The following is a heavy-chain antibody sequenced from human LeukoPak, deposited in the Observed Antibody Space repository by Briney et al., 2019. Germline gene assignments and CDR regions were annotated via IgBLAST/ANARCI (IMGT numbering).Heavy chain of an antibody. CDR2: IYYSGST. V-gene: IGHV4-59*01. Sequence: AETLSLTCTVSGGSISSYYWSGIRQPPGKGLEGIGYIYYSGSTNYNPSLKSRVTISVDTSKNQFSLKLSSVTAADTAVYYCAREGADAFDIWGQGTMVTVSS. D-gene: IGHD1-26*01. CDR1: GGSISSYY. J-gene: IGHJ3*02. CDR3: AREGADAFDI.